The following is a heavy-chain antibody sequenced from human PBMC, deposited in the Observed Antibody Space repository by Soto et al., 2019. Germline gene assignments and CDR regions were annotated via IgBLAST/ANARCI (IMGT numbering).Heavy chain of an antibody. Sequence: GASVKGSCKASGYTFTSYAMHWVRQAPGQRLEWMGWINAGNGNTKYSQKFQGRVTITRDTSASTAYMELSSLRSEDTAVYYCARDQGRYFHSYGMDVWGQGTTVSVSS. D-gene: IGHD3-9*01. CDR2: INAGNGNT. J-gene: IGHJ6*02. CDR1: GYTFTSYA. CDR3: ARDQGRYFHSYGMDV. V-gene: IGHV1-3*01.